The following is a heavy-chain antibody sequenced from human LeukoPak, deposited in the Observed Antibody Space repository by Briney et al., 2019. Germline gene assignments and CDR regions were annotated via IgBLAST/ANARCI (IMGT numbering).Heavy chain of an antibody. V-gene: IGHV1-24*01. Sequence: ASVKVSCKVSGYTLTELSMHWVRQAPGKGLEWMGGFDLEDGETIYAQKFQGRVTMTEDTSTDTAYMELSSLRSEDTAVYYCATPTYYYGSGSYYFDYWGQGTLVTVSS. CDR1: GYTLTELS. CDR3: ATPTYYYGSGSYYFDY. CDR2: FDLEDGET. J-gene: IGHJ4*02. D-gene: IGHD3-10*01.